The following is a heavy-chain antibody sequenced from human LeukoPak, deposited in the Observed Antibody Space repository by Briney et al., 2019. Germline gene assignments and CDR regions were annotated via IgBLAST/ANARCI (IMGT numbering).Heavy chain of an antibody. D-gene: IGHD2-2*01. V-gene: IGHV4-59*02. Sequence: PSETLSLTCTVSGGSVSDYYWSWIRQSPGKGLEWIGYIYYTGSTNYNPSLKSRVTISVDTSKNQFSLRLSSVTAADTAVYYCAKGSGVVVVPSAGFDPWGQGTLVTVSS. CDR3: AKGSGVVVVPSAGFDP. J-gene: IGHJ5*02. CDR1: GGSVSDYY. CDR2: IYYTGST.